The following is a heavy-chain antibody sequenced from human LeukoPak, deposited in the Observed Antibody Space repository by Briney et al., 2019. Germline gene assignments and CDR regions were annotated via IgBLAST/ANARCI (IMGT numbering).Heavy chain of an antibody. J-gene: IGHJ4*02. Sequence: GGSLRLSCAASGFTFSSYAMSWVRQAPGKGLEWVSAISGSGGSTYYADSVKGRFTISRDNSKNTLYLQTNSLRAEDTAVYYCAKGAVGRGTMIVVPFDYWGQGTLVTVSS. D-gene: IGHD3-22*01. CDR3: AKGAVGRGTMIVVPFDY. V-gene: IGHV3-23*01. CDR2: ISGSGGST. CDR1: GFTFSSYA.